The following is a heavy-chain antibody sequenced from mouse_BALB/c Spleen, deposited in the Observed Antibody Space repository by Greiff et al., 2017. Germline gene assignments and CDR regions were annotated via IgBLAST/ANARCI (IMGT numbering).Heavy chain of an antibody. D-gene: IGHD2-13*01. CDR1: GFTFSSFG. V-gene: IGHV5-6*01. CDR3: ERQSYTGDKDY. J-gene: IGHJ2*01. Sequence: EVHLVESGGGLVKPGGSLKLSCAASGFTFSSFGMSWVRQTPEKRLEWVATISSGGSYTYYPDTVKGRFTISRDNAKNTLYLQMRSLKSKDTAMYYCERQSYTGDKDYWGQGTTLTVSS. CDR2: ISSGGSYT.